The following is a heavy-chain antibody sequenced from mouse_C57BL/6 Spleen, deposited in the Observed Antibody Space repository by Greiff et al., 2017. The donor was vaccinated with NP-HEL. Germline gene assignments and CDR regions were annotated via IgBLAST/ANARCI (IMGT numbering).Heavy chain of an antibody. CDR3: ARILGNYAMDY. CDR2: IYPSDSET. J-gene: IGHJ4*01. Sequence: QVQLQQPGAELVRPGSSVKLSCKASGYTFTSYWMDWVKQRPGQGLEWIGNIYPSDSETHYNQKFKDKATLTVDKSSSTAYMQRSSLTSEDSAVYYCARILGNYAMDYWGQGTSVTVSS. D-gene: IGHD4-1*01. V-gene: IGHV1-61*01. CDR1: GYTFTSYW.